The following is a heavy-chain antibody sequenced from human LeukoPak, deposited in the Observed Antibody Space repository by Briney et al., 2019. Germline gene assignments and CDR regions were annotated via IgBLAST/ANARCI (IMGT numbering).Heavy chain of an antibody. CDR3: ARSAWSGHYTHDY. CDR1: GGSISSYY. J-gene: IGHJ4*02. D-gene: IGHD3-3*01. Sequence: PSETLSLTCTVSGGSISSYYWSWIRQPPGKGLEWIGYIYYSGSTNYNPSLKSRVTISVDTSKNQFSLKLSSVTAADTAVYYCARSAWSGHYTHDYWGQGTLVTVSS. V-gene: IGHV4-59*08. CDR2: IYYSGST.